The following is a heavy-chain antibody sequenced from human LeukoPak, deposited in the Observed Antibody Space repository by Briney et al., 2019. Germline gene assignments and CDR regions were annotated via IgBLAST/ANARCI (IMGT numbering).Heavy chain of an antibody. D-gene: IGHD6-13*01. CDR3: ARLTAAAENWFDP. Sequence: SGGSLRLSCAASGFTFSSYTMNWVRQAPGKGLEWVSSISSSSSYTYYADAVKGRFTISRDNAKNSLYLQMNSLRAEDTAVYYCARLTAAAENWFDPWGQGTLVTVSS. CDR2: ISSSSSYT. CDR1: GFTFSSYT. V-gene: IGHV3-21*01. J-gene: IGHJ5*02.